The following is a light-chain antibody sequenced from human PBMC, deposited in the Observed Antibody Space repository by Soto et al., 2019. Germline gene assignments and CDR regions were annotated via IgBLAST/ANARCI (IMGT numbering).Light chain of an antibody. J-gene: IGLJ1*01. CDR3: SSYADFNLDV. V-gene: IGLV2-14*03. CDR1: RSDVGGYNY. Sequence: QSALTQPASVSGSPGQSISISRTGTRSDVGGYNYVSWYQHQPGKAPKLVIFDVSGRPSGISNRFSGSKSGNTASLTISGLRPEDEADYYCSSYADFNLDVFGTGTKLTVL. CDR2: DVS.